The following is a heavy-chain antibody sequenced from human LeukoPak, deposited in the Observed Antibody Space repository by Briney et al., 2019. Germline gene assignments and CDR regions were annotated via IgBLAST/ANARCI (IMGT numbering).Heavy chain of an antibody. J-gene: IGHJ4*02. CDR2: INPNSGGT. CDR3: ARGGDNWNPDSLHFDY. D-gene: IGHD1-1*01. CDR1: GYTFTGYY. Sequence: ASVKVSCKASGYTFTGYYMHWVRQAPGQGLEWMGWINPNSGGTNYAQKFQGRVTMTRDTSISTAYMELSRLRSDDTAVYYCARGGDNWNPDSLHFDYWGQGTLVTVSS. V-gene: IGHV1-2*02.